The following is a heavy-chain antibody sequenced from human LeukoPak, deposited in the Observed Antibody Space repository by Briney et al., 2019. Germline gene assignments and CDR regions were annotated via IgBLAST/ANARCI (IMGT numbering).Heavy chain of an antibody. CDR1: GGSISSSSYY. D-gene: IGHD3-22*01. J-gene: IGHJ3*02. V-gene: IGHV4-39*07. Sequence: SETLSLTCTVSGGSISSSSYYWGWIRQPPGKGLEWIGSIYYSGSTYYNPSLKSRVTISVDTSKNQFSLKLSSVTAADTAVYYCARLLVYYDSSGYYPYFGAFDIWGQGTMVTVSS. CDR3: ARLLVYYDSSGYYPYFGAFDI. CDR2: IYYSGST.